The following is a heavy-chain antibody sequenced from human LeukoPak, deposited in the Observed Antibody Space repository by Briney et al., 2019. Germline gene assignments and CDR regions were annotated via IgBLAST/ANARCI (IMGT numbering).Heavy chain of an antibody. J-gene: IGHJ4*02. CDR1: GFTFRTYG. CDR3: TTAPASLDY. CDR2: IKSKHDGGTT. Sequence: GRSLRLSCAASGFTFRTYGIHWVRQAPGKGLEWVGRIKSKHDGGTTDFAAPVKGRFSISRDDSENTLYLQMNSLITDDTAVYYCTTAPASLDYWGQGTLVTVSS. V-gene: IGHV3-15*01.